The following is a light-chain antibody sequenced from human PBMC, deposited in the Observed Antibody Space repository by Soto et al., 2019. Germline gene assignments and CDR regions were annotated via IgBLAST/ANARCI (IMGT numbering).Light chain of an antibody. Sequence: EIVLTQSPGTLSLSPGERATLSCRDSQSISSSYLAWYQQKPGQAPRLLMYGASKRATGIPDRFSGSGSGTDFTLTISRLEPEDFAVYFCQPYGSSPPFTFGPGTKVDIK. CDR2: GAS. CDR1: QSISSSY. CDR3: QPYGSSPPFT. J-gene: IGKJ3*01. V-gene: IGKV3-20*01.